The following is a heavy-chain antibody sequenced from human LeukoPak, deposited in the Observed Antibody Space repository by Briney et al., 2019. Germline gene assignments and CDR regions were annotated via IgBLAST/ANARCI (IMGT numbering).Heavy chain of an antibody. D-gene: IGHD3-10*01. CDR1: GYTFTGYY. CDR2: INPNSGGT. Sequence: ASVKVSCKASGYTFTGYYMHWVRQAPGQGLEWMGWINPNSGGTNYAQKFQGRVTMTRDTSISTAYMELRSLRSDDTAVYYCARRGSSDYYYYMDVWGKGTTVTISS. V-gene: IGHV1-2*02. J-gene: IGHJ6*03. CDR3: ARRGSSDYYYYMDV.